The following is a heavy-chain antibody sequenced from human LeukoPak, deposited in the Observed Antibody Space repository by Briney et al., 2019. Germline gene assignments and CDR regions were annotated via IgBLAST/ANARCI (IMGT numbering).Heavy chain of an antibody. J-gene: IGHJ4*02. CDR3: ARDRSDYYDSSGYYRYDY. D-gene: IGHD3-22*01. CDR2: IYHSGST. V-gene: IGHV4-38-2*02. Sequence: SETLSLTCTVSGYSISSGYYWGWIRQPPGKGLEWIGSIYHSGSTYYNPSLKSRVTISVDTSKNQFSLKLSSVTAADTAVYYCARDRSDYYDSSGYYRYDYWGQGTLVTVSS. CDR1: GYSISSGYY.